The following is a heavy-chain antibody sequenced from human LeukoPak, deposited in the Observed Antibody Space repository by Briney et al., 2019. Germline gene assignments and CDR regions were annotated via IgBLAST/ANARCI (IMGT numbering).Heavy chain of an antibody. D-gene: IGHD2-2*01. V-gene: IGHV4-39*07. CDR3: AREGYCSSTSCYVYQLYY. J-gene: IGHJ4*02. CDR1: GGSISSSSYY. CDR2: IYYSGST. Sequence: PSETLSLTCTVSGGSISSSSYYWGWIRQPPGKGLEWIGSIYYSGSTYYNPSLKSRVTISVDTSKNQFSLKLSSVTAADTAVYYCAREGYCSSTSCYVYQLYYWGQGTLVTVSS.